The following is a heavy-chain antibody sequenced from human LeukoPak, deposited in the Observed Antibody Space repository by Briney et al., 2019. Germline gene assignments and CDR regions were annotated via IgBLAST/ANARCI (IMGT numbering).Heavy chain of an antibody. CDR2: IIPIFGTA. V-gene: IGHV1-69*06. Sequence: ASVKVSCKASGYTFTSHYMHWVRQAPGQGLEWMGGIIPIFGTANYAQKFRGRVTITADKSTRTAYMELSSLRSEDTAVYYCARDNSVGDNAWWFDPWGQGTLVTVSS. CDR3: ARDNSVGDNAWWFDP. D-gene: IGHD1-26*01. CDR1: GYTFTSHY. J-gene: IGHJ5*02.